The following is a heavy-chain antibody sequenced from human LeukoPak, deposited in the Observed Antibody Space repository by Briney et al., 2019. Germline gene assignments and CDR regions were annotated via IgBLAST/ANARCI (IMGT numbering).Heavy chain of an antibody. V-gene: IGHV4-31*03. CDR1: GGSISSGGHY. Sequence: PSQTLSLTCTVSGGSISSGGHYWSWIRQHPGKGLEWIGYIYYSGRTYYNPSLKSRVTLSVGTSKNQFSLKLGSVTAADTAVYYCARALEYSTSATSWFDPWGQGTLVTVSS. D-gene: IGHD6-6*01. CDR3: ARALEYSTSATSWFDP. CDR2: IYYSGRT. J-gene: IGHJ5*02.